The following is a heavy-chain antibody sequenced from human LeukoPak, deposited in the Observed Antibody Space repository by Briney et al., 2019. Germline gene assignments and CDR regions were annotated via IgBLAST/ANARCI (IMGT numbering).Heavy chain of an antibody. J-gene: IGHJ4*02. Sequence: GGSLRLSCAASGFTFSSYNINWVRQAPGKGLEWVSSISTSSSYIYYADSVRGRFTISRDNAKNSLYLQMNSLRAEDTAVYYCARRATTERGHSYGLDYWGQGTLVTVSS. CDR3: ARRATTERGHSYGLDY. CDR2: ISTSSSYI. V-gene: IGHV3-21*01. CDR1: GFTFSSYN. D-gene: IGHD5-18*01.